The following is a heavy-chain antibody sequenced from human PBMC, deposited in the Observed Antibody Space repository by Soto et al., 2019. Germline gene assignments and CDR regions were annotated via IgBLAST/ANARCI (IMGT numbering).Heavy chain of an antibody. CDR2: IYSGGST. V-gene: IGHV3-66*01. CDR1: GFTVSSNY. CDR3: ARERPHSTTYYDFWSGWGDKQNSLKSRDPFDY. J-gene: IGHJ4*02. D-gene: IGHD3-3*01. Sequence: PGGSLRLSCAASGFTVSSNYMSWVRQAPGKGLEWVSVIYSGGSTYYADSVKGRFTISRDNSKNTLYLQMNSLRAEDTAVYYCARERPHSTTYYDFWSGWGDKQNSLKSRDPFDYWGQGTLVTVSS.